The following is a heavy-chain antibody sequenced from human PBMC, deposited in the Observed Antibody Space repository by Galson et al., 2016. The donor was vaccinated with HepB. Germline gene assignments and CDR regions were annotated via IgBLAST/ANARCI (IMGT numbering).Heavy chain of an antibody. J-gene: IGHJ4*02. D-gene: IGHD3-10*01. CDR1: GFTFSSYA. CDR3: ANYLGYGSGRPGYFHS. Sequence: SLRLSCAASGFTFSSYAMSWVRQAPGKGLEWVSVISAASNTYYTDSVKGRFTISRDNSKTTLYLEVNSLRVVDTAVYFCANYLGYGSGRPGYFHSWGQGTLVTVSP. CDR2: ISAASNT. V-gene: IGHV3-23*01.